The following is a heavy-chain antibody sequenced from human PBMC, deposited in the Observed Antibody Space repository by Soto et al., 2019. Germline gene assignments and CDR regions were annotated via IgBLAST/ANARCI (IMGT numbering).Heavy chain of an antibody. CDR1: GYIFTDYF. V-gene: IGHV1-2*02. J-gene: IGHJ6*02. D-gene: IGHD3-10*01. CDR2: INPNSGVT. Sequence: ASVKVSCKASGYIFTDYFLHWVRQAPGQGLDWLGWINPNSGVTRSTQRFLGRVTMTRDTSISTAYMELRGLTSDDTAIYYCARAAPAITYSGMDVWGQGTTVTVSS. CDR3: ARAAPAITYSGMDV.